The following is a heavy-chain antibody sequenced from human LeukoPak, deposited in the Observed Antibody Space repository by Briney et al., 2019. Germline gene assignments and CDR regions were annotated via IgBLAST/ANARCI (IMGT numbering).Heavy chain of an antibody. D-gene: IGHD2-21*02. Sequence: GASVKVSCKASGYTFTSYDINWVRQATGQGLEWMGWMNPNSGNTGYAQKFQGRVTMTRNTSISTAYMELSSLRSEDTAVYYCARGLAYCGGDCYWFGSPRRYYFDYWGQGTLVTASS. J-gene: IGHJ4*02. CDR2: MNPNSGNT. V-gene: IGHV1-8*01. CDR1: GYTFTSYD. CDR3: ARGLAYCGGDCYWFGSPRRYYFDY.